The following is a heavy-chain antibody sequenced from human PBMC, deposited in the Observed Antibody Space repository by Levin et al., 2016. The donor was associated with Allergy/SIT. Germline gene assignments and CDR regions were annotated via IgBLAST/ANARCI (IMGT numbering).Heavy chain of an antibody. J-gene: IGHJ4*02. Sequence: LSLTCAASGFTFSSYSMNWVRQAPGKGLEWVSSISSSSSYIYYADSVKGRFTISRDNAKNSLYLQMNSLRAEDTAVYYCVLWFGELFTVDDYWGQGTLVTVSS. CDR3: VLWFGELFTVDDY. CDR2: ISSSSSYI. CDR1: GFTFSSYS. V-gene: IGHV3-21*01. D-gene: IGHD3-10*01.